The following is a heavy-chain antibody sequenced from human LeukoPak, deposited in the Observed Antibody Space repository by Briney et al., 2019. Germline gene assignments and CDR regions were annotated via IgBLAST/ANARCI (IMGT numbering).Heavy chain of an antibody. V-gene: IGHV3-66*01. CDR3: AREGVSYYGFDY. CDR1: GFTFSSYA. J-gene: IGHJ4*02. CDR2: IYSGGST. D-gene: IGHD1-26*01. Sequence: QSGGSLRLSCAASGFTFSSYAMSWVRQAPGKGLEWVSVIYSGGSTYYADSVKGRFTISRDNSKNTLYLQMNSLRAEDTAVYYCAREGVSYYGFDYWGQGTLVTVSS.